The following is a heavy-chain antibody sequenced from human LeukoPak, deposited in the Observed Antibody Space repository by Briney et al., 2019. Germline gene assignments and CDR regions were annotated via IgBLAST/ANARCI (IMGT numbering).Heavy chain of an antibody. D-gene: IGHD3-22*01. CDR2: INGNGGNI. J-gene: IGHJ3*02. CDR3: ARDMDYDSSGYYRAGDAFDI. CDR1: GFTFSSYW. Sequence: GGSLRLSCVASGFTFSSYWMHWVRHDPRKGLVWVSRINGNGGNINYADSVRGRFTISRDNAKNSLYLQMNSLRAEDTAVYYCARDMDYDSSGYYRAGDAFDIWGQGTMVTVSS. V-gene: IGHV3-74*01.